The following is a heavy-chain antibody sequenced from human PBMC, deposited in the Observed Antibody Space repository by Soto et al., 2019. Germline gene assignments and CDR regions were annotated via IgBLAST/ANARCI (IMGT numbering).Heavy chain of an antibody. CDR2: IIPIFGTA. Sequence: QVQLVQSGAEVKKPGSSVKVSCKASGGTFSSYAISWVRQAPGQGLEWMGGIIPIFGTANYEQKFQGRVTITADEATSTAYMELSSLRAEDTAVYYCARDHTYYYGSGSYGHFDYWGQGTLVTVSS. J-gene: IGHJ4*02. CDR3: ARDHTYYYGSGSYGHFDY. D-gene: IGHD3-10*01. V-gene: IGHV1-69*01. CDR1: GGTFSSYA.